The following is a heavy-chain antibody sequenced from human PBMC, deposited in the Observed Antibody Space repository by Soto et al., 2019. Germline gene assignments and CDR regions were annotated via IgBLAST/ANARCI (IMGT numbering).Heavy chain of an antibody. Sequence: SETLSLTCTVSGGSIISYYWSWIRQPPGKGLEWIGYIYYSGSTNYNPSLKSRVTISVDTSKNQFSLKLSSVTAADTAVYYCARDTIAAAGNYYYYYGMDVWGQGTTVTVSS. CDR2: IYYSGST. CDR3: ARDTIAAAGNYYYYYGMDV. V-gene: IGHV4-59*01. D-gene: IGHD6-13*01. J-gene: IGHJ6*02. CDR1: GGSIISYY.